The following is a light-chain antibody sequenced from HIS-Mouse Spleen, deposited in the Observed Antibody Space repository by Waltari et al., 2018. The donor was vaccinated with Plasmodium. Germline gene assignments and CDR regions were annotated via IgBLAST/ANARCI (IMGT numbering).Light chain of an antibody. Sequence: EIVMTQSPATLSVSPGERATLSWRASQSVSSNLAWYQQKPGQAPRLLIYRASTRATGIPARFSGSGSGTEFTLTISSLQSEDFAVYYCQQYNNWSFTFGPGTKVDIK. CDR2: RAS. J-gene: IGKJ3*01. CDR3: QQYNNWSFT. CDR1: QSVSSN. V-gene: IGKV3-15*01.